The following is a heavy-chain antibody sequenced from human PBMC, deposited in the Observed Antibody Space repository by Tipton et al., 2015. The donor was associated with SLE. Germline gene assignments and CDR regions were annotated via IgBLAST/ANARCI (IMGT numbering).Heavy chain of an antibody. J-gene: IGHJ4*02. CDR3: ARGRGFWSGPPDY. D-gene: IGHD3-3*01. CDR2: INHSGST. CDR1: GGSFSGYY. V-gene: IGHV4-34*01. Sequence: TLSLTCAVYGGSFSGYYWSWIRQPPGKGLEWIGEINHSGSTNYNPSLKSRVTISVDTSKNQFSLKLSSVTAADTAVYYCARGRGFWSGPPDYWGQGTLVTVSS.